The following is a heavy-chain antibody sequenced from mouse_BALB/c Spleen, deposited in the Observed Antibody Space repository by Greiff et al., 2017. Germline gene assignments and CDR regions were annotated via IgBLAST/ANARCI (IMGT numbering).Heavy chain of an antibody. V-gene: IGHV1-80*01. CDR2: IYPGDGDT. J-gene: IGHJ4*01. CDR3: ARCEGYYYAMDY. Sequence: VQLQQSGAELVRPGSSVKISCKASGYAFSSYWMNWVKQRPGQGLEWIGQIYPGDGDTNYNGKFKGKATLTADKSSSTAYMQLSSLTSEDSAVYFCARCEGYYYAMDYWGQGTSVTVSS. CDR1: GYAFSSYW.